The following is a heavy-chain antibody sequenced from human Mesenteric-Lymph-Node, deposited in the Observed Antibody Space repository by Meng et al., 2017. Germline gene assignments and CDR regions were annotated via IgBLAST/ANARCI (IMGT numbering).Heavy chain of an antibody. V-gene: IGHV4-34*02. D-gene: IGHD3-10*01. CDR1: GGSLSGYY. CDR3: ARGGATPMIIKY. J-gene: IGHJ4*02. CDR2: VYHNGVT. Sequence: QVHLKQWGAEVLKPSETLSLTCAVYGGSLSGYYWSWIRHPPGKGLEWMGEVYHNGVTKYSPSLRSRVVISIDTSKNQFSLNLRSVSAADTAMYYCARGGATPMIIKYWGPGTLVTVSS.